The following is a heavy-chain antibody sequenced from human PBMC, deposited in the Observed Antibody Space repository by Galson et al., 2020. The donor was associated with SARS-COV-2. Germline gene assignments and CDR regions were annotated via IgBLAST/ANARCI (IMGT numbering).Heavy chain of an antibody. D-gene: IGHD1-26*01. V-gene: IGHV3-20*04. CDR2: INWNGGST. Sequence: GGSLRLSCAASGFTFGDYGMSWVRQAPGEGLEWVSGINWNGGSTGYADSVKGRFTISRDNAKNSLYLQMNSLRAEDTALYYCARGVRVGSSTEYFQHWGQGTLVTVSS. CDR3: ARGVRVGSSTEYFQH. CDR1: GFTFGDYG. J-gene: IGHJ1*01.